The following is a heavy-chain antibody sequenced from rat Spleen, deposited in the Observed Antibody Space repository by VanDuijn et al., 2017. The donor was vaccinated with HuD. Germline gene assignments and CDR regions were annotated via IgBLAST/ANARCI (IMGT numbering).Heavy chain of an antibody. CDR1: GFTFSYYG. CDR2: ISSGGGNT. J-gene: IGHJ2*01. Sequence: EVQLVESGGGLVQPGRSLKLSCAASGFTFSYYGMAWVRQAPTKGLEWVASISSGGGNTYYRDSVKGRFTISRDSEKNTLYLQMDSLRSEDTATYYCARFGYYYDGSYYPYYFDYWGQGVMVTVSS. D-gene: IGHD1-12*02. CDR3: ARFGYYYDGSYYPYYFDY. V-gene: IGHV5S13*01.